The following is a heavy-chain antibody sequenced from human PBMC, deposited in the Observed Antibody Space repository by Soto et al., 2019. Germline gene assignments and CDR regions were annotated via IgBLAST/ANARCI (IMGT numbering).Heavy chain of an antibody. CDR2: ISSSSSTI. CDR3: ARDLPYNWNVFRYYYYGMDV. V-gene: IGHV3-48*02. Sequence: EVQLVESGGGLVQPGGSLRLSCAASGFTFSSYSMNWVRQAPGKGLEWVSYISSSSSTIYYADSVKGRFTISRDNAKNSLYLQMNSLRDEDTAVYYCARDLPYNWNVFRYYYYGMDVWGQGTTVTVSS. J-gene: IGHJ6*02. CDR1: GFTFSSYS. D-gene: IGHD1-1*01.